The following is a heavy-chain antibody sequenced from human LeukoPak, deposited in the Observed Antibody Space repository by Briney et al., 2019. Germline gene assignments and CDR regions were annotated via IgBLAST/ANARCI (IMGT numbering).Heavy chain of an antibody. CDR3: ARGPIQLWIHNAMDV. J-gene: IGHJ6*02. V-gene: IGHV3-49*04. CDR1: GFTFGDHA. Sequence: GGSLRLSCTGSGFTFGDHAMSWVRQAPGKGLEWVGFIRSKAYRGTTECAASVKGRFTISRDDSASIAYLQMNSLRIEDTAVYYCARGPIQLWIHNAMDVWGQGTTVTVSS. D-gene: IGHD5-18*01. CDR2: IRSKAYRGTT.